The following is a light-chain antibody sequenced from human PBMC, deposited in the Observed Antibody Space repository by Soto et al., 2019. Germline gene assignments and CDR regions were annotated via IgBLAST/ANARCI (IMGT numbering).Light chain of an antibody. CDR2: EVT. J-gene: IGLJ2*01. CDR1: NSDGGGYNY. Sequence: QSALTQPASVSGSPGQSITISCTGTNSDGGGYNYVSWYQRHPGKAPKLIISEVTDRPSGISDRFSGSKSGNTAYLTISGLQAEDEADYHCSSYTANNHVVFGGGTQLTVL. CDR3: SSYTANNHVV. V-gene: IGLV2-14*01.